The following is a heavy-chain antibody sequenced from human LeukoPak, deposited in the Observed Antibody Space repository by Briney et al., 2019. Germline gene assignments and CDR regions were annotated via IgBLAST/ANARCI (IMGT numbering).Heavy chain of an antibody. D-gene: IGHD6-13*01. CDR3: ARHSAHSSTNDAFDI. CDR2: IYDSEST. CDR1: GGSISSYY. Sequence: SETLSLTCTVSGGSISSYYWSWIRQPPGKGLEWIGYIYDSESTNYNPSLKSRVTISVDTSKNQFSLKLSSVTAADTTVYYCARHSAHSSTNDAFDIWGQGTMVTVSS. J-gene: IGHJ3*02. V-gene: IGHV4-59*01.